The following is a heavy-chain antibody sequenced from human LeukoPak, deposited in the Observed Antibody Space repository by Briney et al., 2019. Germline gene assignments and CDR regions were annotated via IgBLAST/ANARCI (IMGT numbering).Heavy chain of an antibody. CDR2: ISGGGGDT. CDR1: GFSFSSYN. D-gene: IGHD2-2*01. Sequence: GGSLRLSCAASGFSFSSYNMNWVRQAPGKGLEWVSSISGGGGDTSYADSVKGRFTISRDNSKNTLYLQMNSLRAEDTAVYYCAKDYVVVPAAHYYFDYWGQGTLVTVSS. J-gene: IGHJ4*02. CDR3: AKDYVVVPAAHYYFDY. V-gene: IGHV3-23*01.